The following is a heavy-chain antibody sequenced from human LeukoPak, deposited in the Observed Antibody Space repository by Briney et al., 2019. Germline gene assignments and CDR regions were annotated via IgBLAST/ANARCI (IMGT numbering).Heavy chain of an antibody. CDR2: INHSGST. J-gene: IGHJ5*02. CDR1: GGSFSGYY. V-gene: IGHV4-34*01. D-gene: IGHD6-13*01. Sequence: SETLSLTCAVYGGSFSGYYWSWIRQPPGKGLEWIGEINHSGSTNYNPSLKSRVTISVDTSKNQFSLKLSSVTAADTAVYYCARAEGRLAAAGTRANWFDPWGQGTLVTVSS. CDR3: ARAEGRLAAAGTRANWFDP.